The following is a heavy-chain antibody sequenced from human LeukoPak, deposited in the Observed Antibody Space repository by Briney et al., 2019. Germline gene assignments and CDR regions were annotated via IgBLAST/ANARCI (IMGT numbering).Heavy chain of an antibody. Sequence: ASVKVSCKASGYTFTSYDINWVRQAPGQGLEWMGWINPNSGGTNYAQKFQGRVTMTRDTSISTAYMELSRLRSDDTAVYYCARDFAAVVIPATTFWFDPWGQGTLVTVSS. CDR3: ARDFAAVVIPATTFWFDP. D-gene: IGHD2-15*01. J-gene: IGHJ5*02. CDR1: GYTFTSYD. V-gene: IGHV1-2*02. CDR2: INPNSGGT.